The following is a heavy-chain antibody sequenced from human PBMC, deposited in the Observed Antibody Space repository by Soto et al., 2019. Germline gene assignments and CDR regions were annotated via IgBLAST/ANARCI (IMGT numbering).Heavy chain of an antibody. CDR1: GYTFTSYG. V-gene: IGHV1-18*01. J-gene: IGHJ4*02. D-gene: IGHD2-2*01. CDR2: ISAYNGNT. Sequence: ASVKVSCKASGYTFTSYGISWVRQAPGQGLEWMGWISAYNGNTNYAQKLQGRVTMTTDTSTSTAYMELRSLRSDDTAVYYCARSVVVPAATSDYVAGDFDYWGQGTLVTVSS. CDR3: ARSVVVPAATSDYVAGDFDY.